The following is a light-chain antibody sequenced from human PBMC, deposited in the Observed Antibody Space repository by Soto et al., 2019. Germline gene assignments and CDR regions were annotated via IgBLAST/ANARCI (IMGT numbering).Light chain of an antibody. Sequence: EIVMTQSPGTLSASPGERATLSCRASQSVSSNLSWYQQKTGQAPRLLLYAVSTRATGIPARFSGSGSGTEFTLTISSLQSEDFAVYYCQQYNKWPLTFGQGTKVEIK. J-gene: IGKJ1*01. V-gene: IGKV3-15*01. CDR3: QQYNKWPLT. CDR2: AVS. CDR1: QSVSSN.